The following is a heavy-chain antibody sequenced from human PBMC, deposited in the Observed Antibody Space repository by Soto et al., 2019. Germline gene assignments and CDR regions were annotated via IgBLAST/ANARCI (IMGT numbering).Heavy chain of an antibody. D-gene: IGHD1-26*01. CDR3: AKGLLAIVGTTLPRDAFNI. Sequence: PGGSLSLSCAASGFSFTTYVMHWVRQAPGKGLEWVAVISHDGSYKYYGDAVKGRFTISRDTSKNAVYLEMNSLRPEDTAVYYCAKGLLAIVGTTLPRDAFNIWGQGTMVTVSS. V-gene: IGHV3-30*18. CDR2: ISHDGSYK. J-gene: IGHJ3*02. CDR1: GFSFTTYV.